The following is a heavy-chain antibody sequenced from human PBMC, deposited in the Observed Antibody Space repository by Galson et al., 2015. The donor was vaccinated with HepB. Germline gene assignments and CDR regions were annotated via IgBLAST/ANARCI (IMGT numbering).Heavy chain of an antibody. CDR1: GFSFARYA. D-gene: IGHD2-15*01. V-gene: IGHV3-23*01. Sequence: SLRLSCAASGFSFARYAMTWVRQAPGKGLEWVSSINSSGGNSYYTDSVQGRFTVSRDNSKNTLLLQLNSLRAEDTAMYFCAKDGIMVANNPYHFHYWGQGTLVTVSS. CDR2: INSSGGNS. CDR3: AKDGIMVANNPYHFHY. J-gene: IGHJ4*02.